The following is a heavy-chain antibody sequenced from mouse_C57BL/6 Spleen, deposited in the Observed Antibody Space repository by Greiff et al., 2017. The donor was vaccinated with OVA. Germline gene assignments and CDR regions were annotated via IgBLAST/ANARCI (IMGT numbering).Heavy chain of an antibody. D-gene: IGHD1-1*01. CDR2: IDPSDSYT. J-gene: IGHJ3*01. Sequence: QVQLKQPGAELVKPGASVKLSCKASGYTFTSYWMQWVKQRPGQGLEWIGEIDPSDSYTNYNQKFKGKATLTVDTSSSTAYMQLSSLTSEDSAVYYCARGDYYYGSSYVRFAYWGQGTLVTVSA. V-gene: IGHV1-50*01. CDR1: GYTFTSYW. CDR3: ARGDYYYGSSYVRFAY.